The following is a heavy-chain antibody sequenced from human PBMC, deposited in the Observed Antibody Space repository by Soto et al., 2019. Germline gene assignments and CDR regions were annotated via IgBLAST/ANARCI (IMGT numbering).Heavy chain of an antibody. V-gene: IGHV1-69*13. Sequence: SVKVSCKASGGTFSSYAISWVRQAPGQGLEWMGGIIPIFGTANYAQKFQGRVTISADESTSTAYMELSSLRSEDTAVYYCARAYYYDSSGYYSAPHYYYYYYGMDVWGQGTTVTVSS. J-gene: IGHJ6*02. CDR2: IIPIFGTA. D-gene: IGHD3-22*01. CDR3: ARAYYYDSSGYYSAPHYYYYYYGMDV. CDR1: GGTFSSYA.